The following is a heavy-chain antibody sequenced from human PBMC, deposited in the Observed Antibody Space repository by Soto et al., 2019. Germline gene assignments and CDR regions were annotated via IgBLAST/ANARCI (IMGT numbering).Heavy chain of an antibody. V-gene: IGHV1-69*06. CDR3: ARAAKRYYDY. Sequence: QVQLVQSGAEVKKPGSSVKVSCKASGVPFNTFAISWVRQAPGQGLEWVGGIIPVFGPAFYAQKFQGRVTITADKSTSTAYLELSSLRSEDTAFYYCARAAKRYYDYWGQATLVTVSS. CDR2: IIPVFGPA. J-gene: IGHJ4*02. CDR1: GVPFNTFA.